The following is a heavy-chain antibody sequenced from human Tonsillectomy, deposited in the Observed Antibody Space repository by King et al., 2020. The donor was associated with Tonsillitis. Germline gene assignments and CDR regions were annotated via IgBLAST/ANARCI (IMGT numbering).Heavy chain of an antibody. CDR1: GFTFSRYE. D-gene: IGHD3-10*01. CDR2: ISSSGSLI. V-gene: IGHV3-48*03. Sequence: DVQLVESGGGLVQPGGSLRLSCAASGFTFSRYEMNWVRQAPGKGLEWVSYISSSGSLIQYADSVKGRFTISGDNAKNSLYLQMNSLRAEDTAVYYCARYYGSGSYLDYWGQGTLVTVSS. CDR3: ARYYGSGSYLDY. J-gene: IGHJ4*02.